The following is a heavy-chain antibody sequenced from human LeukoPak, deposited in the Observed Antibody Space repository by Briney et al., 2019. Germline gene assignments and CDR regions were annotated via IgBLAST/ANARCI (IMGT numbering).Heavy chain of an antibody. J-gene: IGHJ4*02. Sequence: GESLKISCKGSGYSFTSYWIGWVRQMPGKGLEWMGIIYPGDSDTRYSPSFQGQVTISADKSISTAYLQWSSLKASDTAMYYCARLTYYDSSGYYPANLDYWGQGTLVTVSS. CDR2: IYPGDSDT. D-gene: IGHD3-22*01. V-gene: IGHV5-51*01. CDR3: ARLTYYDSSGYYPANLDY. CDR1: GYSFTSYW.